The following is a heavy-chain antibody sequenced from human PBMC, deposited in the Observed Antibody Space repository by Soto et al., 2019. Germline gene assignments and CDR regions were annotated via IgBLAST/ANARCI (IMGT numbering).Heavy chain of an antibody. Sequence: QVQLVQSGAEVKKPGSSVNVSCKSSGGTFSSYASSWVRQAPGQGLEWMGVIIPIFGTANYAQKFQGRVTITADESTSTSYMELSSLRSEDTAVYYGARLSGSYRSDGFDPWGQGTLVTVSS. CDR3: ARLSGSYRSDGFDP. CDR1: GGTFSSYA. D-gene: IGHD1-26*01. CDR2: IIPIFGTA. J-gene: IGHJ5*02. V-gene: IGHV1-69*01.